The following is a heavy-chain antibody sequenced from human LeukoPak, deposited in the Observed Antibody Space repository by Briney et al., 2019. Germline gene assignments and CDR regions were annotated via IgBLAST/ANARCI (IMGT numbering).Heavy chain of an antibody. D-gene: IGHD3-10*01. V-gene: IGHV1-2*02. CDR2: INPNSGGT. CDR1: GYTFTGYY. J-gene: IGHJ6*03. CDR3: ARARKTDYYGSGSYYNVYYYYYYMDV. Sequence: ASVKVSCKASGYTFTGYYMHWVRQAPGQGLEWMGWINPNSGGTNYAQKFQGRVTMTRDTSISTAYMELSRLRSDDTAVYYCARARKTDYYGSGSYYNVYYYYYYMDVWGKGTTVTVSS.